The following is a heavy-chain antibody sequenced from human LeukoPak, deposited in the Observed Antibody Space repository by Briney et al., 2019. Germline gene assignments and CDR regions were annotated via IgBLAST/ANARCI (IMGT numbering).Heavy chain of an antibody. Sequence: SVKVSCKASGFSFPTSAVQWVRQARGQRLEWIGWIVVGSGNTNYAQKFRERVTITRDTSTSTAYLELSSLRSEDTAVYFCAADLPYSNYGPLDYWGQGTLVTVSS. CDR3: AADLPYSNYGPLDY. J-gene: IGHJ4*02. D-gene: IGHD4-11*01. CDR2: IVVGSGNT. CDR1: GFSFPTSA. V-gene: IGHV1-58*01.